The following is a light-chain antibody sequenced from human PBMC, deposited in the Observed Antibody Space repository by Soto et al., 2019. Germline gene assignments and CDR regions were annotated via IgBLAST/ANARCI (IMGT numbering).Light chain of an antibody. CDR1: QDIGNA. CDR2: AAS. V-gene: IGKV1-17*01. Sequence: DIQMTQSPSSLSASVGDIVTITCRASQDIGNALGWFQQKPGKAPKRLIYAASTLQSGVPSRFSGSRSGTEFTLTISSLRPEDFATYYCLQHNSYPFTFGPGTKVDIK. CDR3: LQHNSYPFT. J-gene: IGKJ3*01.